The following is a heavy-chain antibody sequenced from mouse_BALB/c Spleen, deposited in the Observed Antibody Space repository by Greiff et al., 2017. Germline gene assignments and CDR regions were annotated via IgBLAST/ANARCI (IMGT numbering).Heavy chain of an antibody. Sequence: DVQLQESGAELVRSGASVKLSCTASGFNIKDYYMHWVKQRPEQGLEWIGWIDPENGDTEYAPKFQGKATMTADTASNTAYLQLSSLTSEDTAVYYCNAPANCPFGYWGQGTTLTVSS. CDR2: IDPENGDT. V-gene: IGHV14-4*02. J-gene: IGHJ2*01. D-gene: IGHD4-1*01. CDR1: GFNIKDYY. CDR3: NAPANCPFGY.